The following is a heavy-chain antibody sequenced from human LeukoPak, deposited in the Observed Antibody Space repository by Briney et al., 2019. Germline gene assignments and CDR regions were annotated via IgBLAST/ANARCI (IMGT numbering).Heavy chain of an antibody. CDR2: VSAYNGNT. J-gene: IGHJ4*02. CDR3: ARVLTASITMVRGELKYFDY. CDR1: GYNFTNYG. Sequence: ASVKVSCKTSGYNFTNYGISWVRQAPGQGLERMGWVSAYNGNTNYAQKLQGRVTMTTDTSTSTAYMELRSLRSDHTAVYYCARVLTASITMVRGELKYFDYWGQGTLVTVSS. D-gene: IGHD3-10*01. V-gene: IGHV1-18*01.